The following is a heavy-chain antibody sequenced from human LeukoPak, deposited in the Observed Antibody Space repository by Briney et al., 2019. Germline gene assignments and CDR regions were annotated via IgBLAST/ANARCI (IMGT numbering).Heavy chain of an antibody. CDR1: GFTFKKYD. Sequence: GGTLRLSCAASGFTFKKYDVTWVRQAPGKGLEWVSGIRASGGATYYADSVKGRFIISRDNAKNSLFLQMSSLRADDTAIYYCARAGELRYMDVWGKGTAVTVSS. J-gene: IGHJ6*03. CDR3: ARAGELRYMDV. D-gene: IGHD3-16*01. V-gene: IGHV3-23*01. CDR2: IRASGGAT.